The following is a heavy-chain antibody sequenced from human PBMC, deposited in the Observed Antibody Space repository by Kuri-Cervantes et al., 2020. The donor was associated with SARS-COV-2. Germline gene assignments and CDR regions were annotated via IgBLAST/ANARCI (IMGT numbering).Heavy chain of an antibody. J-gene: IGHJ6*02. Sequence: SETLSLTCVVSGSSLSGYYWSWIRQPPGKGLEWIGYIYYSGSTNYNPSLKSRVTISVDTSKNQFSLKLSSVTAADTAVYYCARGWDYGSGSYYPRGDYGMDVWGQGTTVTVSS. CDR1: GSSLSGYY. V-gene: IGHV4-59*01. CDR2: IYYSGST. CDR3: ARGWDYGSGSYYPRGDYGMDV. D-gene: IGHD3-10*01.